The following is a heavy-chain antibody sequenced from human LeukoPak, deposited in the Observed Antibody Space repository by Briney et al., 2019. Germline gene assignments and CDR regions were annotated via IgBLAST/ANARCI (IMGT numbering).Heavy chain of an antibody. CDR2: INHSGST. V-gene: IGHV4-34*01. J-gene: IGHJ3*02. Sequence: PSETLSLTCAVYGGSFSGYYWSWIRQPPGKGLEWIGEINHSGSTNYNPSLKSRVTISVDTSKNQFSLKLSSVTAADTAVYYCAMGYQGIGESDAFDIWGQGTMVTVSS. CDR3: AMGYQGIGESDAFDI. D-gene: IGHD3-10*01. CDR1: GGSFSGYY.